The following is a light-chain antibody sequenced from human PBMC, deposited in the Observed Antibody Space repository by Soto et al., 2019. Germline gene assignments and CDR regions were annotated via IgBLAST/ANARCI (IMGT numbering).Light chain of an antibody. V-gene: IGLV2-11*01. J-gene: IGLJ3*02. CDR2: DVT. Sequence: QSALTQPRSVSGSSGQSVTISCIGTSSDVGGYNYVSWYQQHPGKAPKLIISDVTKRPSGVPHRFSGSKSGNTASLTISGLQAEDEADYYCCSYAGTFLVFGGGTKLTVL. CDR3: CSYAGTFLV. CDR1: SSDVGGYNY.